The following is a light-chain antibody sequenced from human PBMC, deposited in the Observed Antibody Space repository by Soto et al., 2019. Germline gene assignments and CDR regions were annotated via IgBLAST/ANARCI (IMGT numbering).Light chain of an antibody. Sequence: QAVVTQPPSVSAAPGQRVTISCTGSSSNIGAGYDVHWYQQLPGTAPKLLIYGNSNRPSGVPDRFSGSKSGTSATLAITGLQAGDEADYYCQSYDSSLSAWVFGGGTKVTVL. CDR1: SSNIGAGYD. CDR3: QSYDSSLSAWV. CDR2: GNS. V-gene: IGLV1-40*01. J-gene: IGLJ3*02.